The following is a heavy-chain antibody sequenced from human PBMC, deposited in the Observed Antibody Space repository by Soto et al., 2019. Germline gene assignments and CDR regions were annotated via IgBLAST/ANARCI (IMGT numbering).Heavy chain of an antibody. CDR2: IWHDGINE. CDR1: GFTFSDYA. CDR3: TKSRGDAYKWGLGLDQ. Sequence: QERLVESGGGVVQPGRSLRLSCAVSGFTFSDYAMHWVRQAPGKGLEWVALIWHDGINEFYADSVKGRFTISRDISNNTVYLQMNSLRPEDTAVYYCTKSRGDAYKWGLGLDQWVQGTLVTVSS. J-gene: IGHJ5*02. D-gene: IGHD3-10*01. V-gene: IGHV3-33*03.